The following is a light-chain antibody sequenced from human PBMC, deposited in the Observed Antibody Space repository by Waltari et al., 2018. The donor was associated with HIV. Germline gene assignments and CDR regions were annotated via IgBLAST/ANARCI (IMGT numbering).Light chain of an antibody. J-gene: IGLJ3*02. CDR3: AAWDDSLDGPV. CDR2: SNN. CDR1: SSNIGSNP. Sequence: QSVLTQPPSASGTPGQRVTISCSGRSSNIGSNPVNWYQQLPGTAPKLLIYSNNQRPSGVPDRVSGSKSGTSASLVISGLQSEDEADYDCAAWDDSLDGPVFGGGTKLTVL. V-gene: IGLV1-44*01.